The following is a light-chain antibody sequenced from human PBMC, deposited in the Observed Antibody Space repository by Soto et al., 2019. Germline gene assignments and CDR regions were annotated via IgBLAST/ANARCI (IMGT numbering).Light chain of an antibody. CDR2: DVS. Sequence: QSALTQPASVSGSPGQSITISCTGTSSDVGGYNYVSWYQQHPGKARKLMIYDVSNRPSGVSNRFSGSKSGNTASLTISGLQAEDEADYYCSSYTSSSHVVFGGGTKLTVL. J-gene: IGLJ2*01. CDR1: SSDVGGYNY. V-gene: IGLV2-14*01. CDR3: SSYTSSSHVV.